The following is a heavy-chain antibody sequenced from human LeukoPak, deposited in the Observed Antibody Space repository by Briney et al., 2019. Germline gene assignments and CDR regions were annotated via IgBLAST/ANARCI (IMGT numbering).Heavy chain of an antibody. D-gene: IGHD3-22*01. V-gene: IGHV4-39*07. CDR1: GGSISSSSYY. Sequence: SETLSLTCTVSGGSISSSSYYWGRIRQPPGKGLEWIGSIYHSGSTYYNPSLKSRVTISVDTSKNQFSLKLSSVTAADTAVYYCARGTYYYDSSGYNWFDPWGQGTLVTVSS. J-gene: IGHJ5*02. CDR2: IYHSGST. CDR3: ARGTYYYDSSGYNWFDP.